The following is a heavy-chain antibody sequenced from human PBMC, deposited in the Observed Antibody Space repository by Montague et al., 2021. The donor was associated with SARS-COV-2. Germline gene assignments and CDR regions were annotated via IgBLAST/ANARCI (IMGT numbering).Heavy chain of an antibody. J-gene: IGHJ3*02. CDR3: ARGQVTIFGLLIMLPAAGALDI. Sequence: SETLSLTCAVYDGSFSGYYWSWIRQPPGKGLEWIGEINHSGSTNYNPSLKSRVTISVDTSKNQFSLKLNSVSAADTAVYYCARGQVTIFGLLIMLPAAGALDIWGQGTMVTVAS. CDR1: DGSFSGYY. V-gene: IGHV4-34*01. CDR2: INHSGST. D-gene: IGHD3-3*01.